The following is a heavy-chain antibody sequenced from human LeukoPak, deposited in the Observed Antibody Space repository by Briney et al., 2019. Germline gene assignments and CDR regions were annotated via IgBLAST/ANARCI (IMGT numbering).Heavy chain of an antibody. CDR1: GFTFSSYE. J-gene: IGHJ4*02. V-gene: IGHV3-48*03. CDR2: ISSSGSTI. Sequence: GGSLRLSCAASGFTFSSYEMNWVRQAPGKGLEWVSYISSSGSTIYYADSVKGRFTISRDNAKNSLYLQMNSLRDEDTAVYYCAREIYSYGLYYFDYWGQGTLVTVSS. D-gene: IGHD5-18*01. CDR3: AREIYSYGLYYFDY.